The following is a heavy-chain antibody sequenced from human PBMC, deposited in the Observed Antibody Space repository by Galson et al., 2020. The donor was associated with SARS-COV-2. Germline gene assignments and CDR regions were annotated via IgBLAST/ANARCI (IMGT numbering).Heavy chain of an antibody. D-gene: IGHD3-10*01. J-gene: IGHJ6*03. CDR1: GDSVSTNNGA. Sequence: SQTLSLTCAISGDSVSTNNGAWTWVRQSPSRGLEWLGRTYYRSRWYNDFAPSVKSRLTINPDTSKNQFSLHLNSVTPEDTAVYYCAREANLPSPFYYRFMDVWGAGTTVIVSS. V-gene: IGHV6-1*01. CDR3: AREANLPSPFYYRFMDV. CDR2: TYYRSRWYN.